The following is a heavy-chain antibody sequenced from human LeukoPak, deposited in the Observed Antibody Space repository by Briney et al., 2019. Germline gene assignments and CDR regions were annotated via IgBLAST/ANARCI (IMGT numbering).Heavy chain of an antibody. Sequence: SSETLSLTCTVSGGSISSYYWSWIRQPPGKGLEWIGYIYYSGSTNYNPSPKSRVTISVDTSKNQFSLKLSSVTAADTAVYYCARGKIAAAGHNWFDPWGQGTLVTVSS. CDR1: GGSISSYY. CDR3: ARGKIAAAGHNWFDP. J-gene: IGHJ5*02. V-gene: IGHV4-59*01. CDR2: IYYSGST. D-gene: IGHD6-13*01.